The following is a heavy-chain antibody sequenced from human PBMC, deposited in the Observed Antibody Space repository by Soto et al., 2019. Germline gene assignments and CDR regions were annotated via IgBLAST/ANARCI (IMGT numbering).Heavy chain of an antibody. V-gene: IGHV4-30-4*02. CDR2: IYYSGST. CDR1: GGSISSGDYY. J-gene: IGHJ6*02. D-gene: IGHD4-17*01. CDR3: ARVGRDYGDSIYYYGMDV. Sequence: SETLSLTCTVSGGSISSGDYYWSWIRQPPGKGLEWIGYIYYSGSTYYNPSLKSRVTISVDTSKNQFSLKLSSVTAADTAVYYCARVGRDYGDSIYYYGMDVWGQGTTVTVSS.